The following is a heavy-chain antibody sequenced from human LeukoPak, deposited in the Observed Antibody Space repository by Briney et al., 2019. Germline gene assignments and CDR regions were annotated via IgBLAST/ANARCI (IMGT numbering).Heavy chain of an antibody. J-gene: IGHJ4*02. Sequence: SETLSLTCTVPGGSVSSGSYYWSWIRQPPGKGLEWIGYIYYSGSTNYNPSLKSRVTMSVDTSKNQFSLKLSSVTAADTAVYYCARDYSSGWYKLDYWGQGTLVTVSS. D-gene: IGHD6-19*01. CDR1: GGSVSSGSYY. CDR3: ARDYSSGWYKLDY. V-gene: IGHV4-61*01. CDR2: IYYSGST.